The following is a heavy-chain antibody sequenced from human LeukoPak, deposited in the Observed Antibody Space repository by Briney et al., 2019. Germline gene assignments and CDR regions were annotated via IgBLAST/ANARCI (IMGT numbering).Heavy chain of an antibody. V-gene: IGHV4-61*02. Sequence: SETLSLTCTVSGGSISSGSYYWNWIRQPAGKGLEWIGRIYTSGTTNYNPSLKSRVTISLDTSKNQFSLNLNSVTAADTAVYYCARDTGGFTYSISSIIWGQGTMVTVSS. D-gene: IGHD6-13*01. J-gene: IGHJ3*02. CDR3: ARDTGGFTYSISSII. CDR1: GGSISSGSYY. CDR2: IYTSGTT.